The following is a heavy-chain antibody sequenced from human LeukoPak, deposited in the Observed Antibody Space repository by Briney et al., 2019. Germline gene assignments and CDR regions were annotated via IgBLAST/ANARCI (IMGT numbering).Heavy chain of an antibody. J-gene: IGHJ4*02. V-gene: IGHV4-59*12. D-gene: IGHD3-16*01. CDR1: GGSISSYY. Sequence: HPSETLSLTCTVSGGSISSYYWSWIRQPPGKGLEWIGYIYYSGSTNYNPSLKSRVTISVDTSKNQFSLKLSSVTAADTAVYYCARESITFGGVIMAYYFDYWGQGTLVTVSS. CDR3: ARESITFGGVIMAYYFDY. CDR2: IYYSGST.